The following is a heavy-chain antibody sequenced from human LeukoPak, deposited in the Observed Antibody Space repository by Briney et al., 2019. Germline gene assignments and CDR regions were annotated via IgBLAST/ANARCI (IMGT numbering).Heavy chain of an antibody. J-gene: IGHJ5*02. CDR3: VSGYYGASP. Sequence: ASVKVSCKASGYTFTSYGISWVRQAPGQGLEWMGWINPNSGGTEYAQKFQGRVTMTRDTSISTAYMELSRLKSDDTAVYYCVSGYYGASPWGQGTLVTVSS. CDR2: INPNSGGT. CDR1: GYTFTSYG. D-gene: IGHD4-17*01. V-gene: IGHV1-2*02.